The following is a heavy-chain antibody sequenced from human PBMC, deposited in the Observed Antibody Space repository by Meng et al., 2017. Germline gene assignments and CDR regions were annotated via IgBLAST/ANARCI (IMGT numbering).Heavy chain of an antibody. CDR1: GYTFTGYY. Sequence: QVRLVQVGGGVKKPGASVKFSCKASGYTFTGYYMHWARQAPGQGLEWMGRINPNSGGTNYAQKFQGRVTMTRDTSISTAYMELSRLRSDDTAVYYCASELNTYGSGSYAYWGQGTLVTVSS. V-gene: IGHV1-2*06. J-gene: IGHJ4*02. D-gene: IGHD3-10*01. CDR2: INPNSGGT. CDR3: ASELNTYGSGSYAY.